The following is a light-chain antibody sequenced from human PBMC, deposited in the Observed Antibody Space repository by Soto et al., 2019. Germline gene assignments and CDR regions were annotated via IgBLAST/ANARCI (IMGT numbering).Light chain of an antibody. V-gene: IGKV3-20*01. Sequence: DIVLPPSPGTLSFSPLHIVNLYCRASQSVTSSYIGWYQQKAGEAPRLLLYGASSRATGIPDRFRGSWSGKDFTFTISRLEPEVFAVYYCKQYGGLPKFGQGTKVDIK. J-gene: IGKJ1*01. CDR2: GAS. CDR3: KQYGGLPK. CDR1: QSVTSSY.